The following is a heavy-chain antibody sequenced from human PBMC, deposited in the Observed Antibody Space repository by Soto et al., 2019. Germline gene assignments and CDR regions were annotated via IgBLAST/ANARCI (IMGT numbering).Heavy chain of an antibody. CDR3: ATRITVFGLPIHPFDP. CDR1: GGCVNGNY. Sequence: PSETLSRKCAGYGGCVNGNYWNWISQAPGKGLEWIREINHTGCTHSNPSLKSRATMSVDTPTYQYSLRLSSVTAADTAISYCATRITVFGLPIHPFDPWGQGTQVTVSS. J-gene: IGHJ5*02. D-gene: IGHD3-3*01. CDR2: INHTGCT. V-gene: IGHV4-34*01.